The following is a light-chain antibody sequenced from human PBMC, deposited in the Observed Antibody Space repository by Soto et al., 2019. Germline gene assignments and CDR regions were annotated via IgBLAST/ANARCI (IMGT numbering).Light chain of an antibody. CDR3: QQRSNWPPWT. J-gene: IGKJ1*01. CDR2: GAS. Sequence: SSSSPPAYVGDRGTITCRASQGISSYLGWYQQKPGKAPKLLIYGASTLQSGVPSRFSGSGSGTDFTLTISSLEPEDFAVYYCQQRSNWPPWTFGQGTKVDIK. V-gene: IGKV1-9*01. CDR1: QGISSY.